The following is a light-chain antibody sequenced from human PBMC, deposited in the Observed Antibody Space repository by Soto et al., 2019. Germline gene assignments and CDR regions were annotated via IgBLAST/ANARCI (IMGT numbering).Light chain of an antibody. Sequence: EIVLTQSPDTLSLSPGERATLSCRASQSVNNALAWYQQKPGQAPRLLIYDASNRATGIPARLSGSGSGPDFTLTISSLEPEDYAVYFCQHRRSWPLTFGGGTKVEIK. CDR3: QHRRSWPLT. J-gene: IGKJ4*01. CDR1: QSVNNA. V-gene: IGKV3-11*01. CDR2: DAS.